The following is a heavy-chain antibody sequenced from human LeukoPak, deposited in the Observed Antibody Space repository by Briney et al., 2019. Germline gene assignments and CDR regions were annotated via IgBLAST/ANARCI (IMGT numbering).Heavy chain of an antibody. D-gene: IGHD5-18*01. CDR2: MSGSTTVM. CDR3: ARDYNYAFDY. CDR1: GFPFSVYS. V-gene: IGHV3-48*04. J-gene: IGHJ4*02. Sequence: PGGSLRLSCAASGFPFSVYSMNWVRQAPGKGLEWLAYMSGSTTVMYYADSVKGRFTISRDSARNSLYLQMSSLRAEDTAVYYCARDYNYAFDYWGQGILVYVSS.